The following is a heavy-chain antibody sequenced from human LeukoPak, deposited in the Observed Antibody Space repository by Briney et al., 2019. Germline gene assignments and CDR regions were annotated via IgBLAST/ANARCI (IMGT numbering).Heavy chain of an antibody. CDR3: ARRTSGAQFDY. J-gene: IGHJ4*02. CDR1: GGSISSGDFY. D-gene: IGHD2-2*01. V-gene: IGHV4-31*03. Sequence: SETLFLTCTVSGGSISSGDFYWNWIRQHPGKGLEWIGFIYYSGSTFYNPSLKSRVTISVDTSKNQFSLKLSSVTAADTAMYYCARRTSGAQFDYWGQGTLVTVSS. CDR2: IYYSGST.